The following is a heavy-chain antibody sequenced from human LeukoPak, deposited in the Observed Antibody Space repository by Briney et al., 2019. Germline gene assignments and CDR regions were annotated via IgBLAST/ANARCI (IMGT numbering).Heavy chain of an antibody. D-gene: IGHD3-10*02. Sequence: GGSLRLSCAASGFTVSSNYMSWVRQAPGKGLEWVSVIYSGGSTYYADSVKGRFTISRDNSKNILYLQMNSLRAEDTAIYYCAKRGGGTMFAFDIWGQGTMVTVSS. CDR2: IYSGGST. CDR3: AKRGGGTMFAFDI. J-gene: IGHJ3*02. CDR1: GFTVSSNY. V-gene: IGHV3-53*01.